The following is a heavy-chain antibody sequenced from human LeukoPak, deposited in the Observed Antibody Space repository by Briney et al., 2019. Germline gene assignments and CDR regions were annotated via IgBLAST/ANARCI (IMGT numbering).Heavy chain of an antibody. CDR3: AKAYCSGTRCYRDY. CDR2: ISGSGGNT. Sequence: GGSLRLSCAASGFTFDDYAMNWVRQAPGKGLEWVSSISGSGGNTYYADSVKGRFAISRDNSKNTLYLQMNSLRAEDTALYYCAKAYCSGTRCYRDYWGQGTLVTVSS. J-gene: IGHJ4*02. D-gene: IGHD2-2*01. CDR1: GFTFDDYA. V-gene: IGHV3-23*01.